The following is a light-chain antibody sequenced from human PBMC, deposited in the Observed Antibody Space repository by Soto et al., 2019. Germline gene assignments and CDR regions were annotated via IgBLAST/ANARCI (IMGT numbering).Light chain of an antibody. CDR1: RAIGTN. V-gene: IGKV3-15*01. CDR2: DAS. CDR3: QHYDRWPPT. Sequence: EVVMTQSPATLSVSPRERATLSCRATRAIGTNLGWYQQKPGQAPRLLIYDASIRDTGIPARFSGSGSGTEFTLTITSLQSEDFAVYYCQHYDRWPPTFGQGTKVDIK. J-gene: IGKJ1*01.